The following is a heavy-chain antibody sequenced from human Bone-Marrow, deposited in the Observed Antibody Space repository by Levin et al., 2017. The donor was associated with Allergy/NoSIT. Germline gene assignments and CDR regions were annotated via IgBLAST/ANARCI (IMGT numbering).Heavy chain of an antibody. V-gene: IGHV5-51*01. CDR2: VSPVDSDT. D-gene: IGHD3-22*01. J-gene: IGHJ3*02. CDR3: AISHDRVGYYGVAFDI. Sequence: KVSCEGSGYNFNNYWIGWVRQMPGKGLEWMGVVSPVDSDTRYSPSFQGQVTISADNSISTAYLQWSSLKASDTAMYYCAISHDRVGYYGVAFDIWGQGTMVTVSS. CDR1: GYNFNNYW.